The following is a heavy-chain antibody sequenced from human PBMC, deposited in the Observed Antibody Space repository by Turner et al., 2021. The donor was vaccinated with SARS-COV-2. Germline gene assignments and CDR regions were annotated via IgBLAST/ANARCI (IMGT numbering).Heavy chain of an antibody. CDR2: FDPEDGET. D-gene: IGHD3-3*01. CDR3: ATANTIFGVVTNYYYYYGMDV. V-gene: IGHV1-24*01. CDR1: GYTLTELS. Sequence: QVQLVQSGAEEKKPGASVKVSCKVSGYTLTELSMHWVRQAPGKGLEWMGGFDPEDGETIYAQKFQGRVTMTEDTSTDTAYMELSSLRSEDTAVYYCATANTIFGVVTNYYYYYGMDVWGQGTTVTVSS. J-gene: IGHJ6*02.